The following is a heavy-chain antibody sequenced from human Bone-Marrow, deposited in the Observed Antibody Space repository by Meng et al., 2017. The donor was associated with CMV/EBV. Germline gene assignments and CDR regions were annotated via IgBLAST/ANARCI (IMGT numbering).Heavy chain of an antibody. V-gene: IGHV4-61*08. CDR2: IYYSGST. D-gene: IGHD3-3*01. J-gene: IGHJ5*02. CDR3: ARATIYDFWSGYHRGNWFDP. CDR1: GGSISSGDYY. Sequence: SETLSLTCTVSGGSISSGDYYWSWIRQPPGKGLEWIGYIYYSGSTNYNPSLKSRVTISVDTSKNQFSLKLSSVTAADTAVYYCARATIYDFWSGYHRGNWFDPWGQGTLVTVSS.